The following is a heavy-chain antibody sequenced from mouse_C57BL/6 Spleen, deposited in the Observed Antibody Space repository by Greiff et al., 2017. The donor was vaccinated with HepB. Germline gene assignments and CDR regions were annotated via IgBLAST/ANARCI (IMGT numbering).Heavy chain of an antibody. V-gene: IGHV3-1*01. CDR2: ISYSGST. Sequence: EVQGVESGPGMVKPSQSLSLTCTVTGYSITSGYDWHWIRHFPGNKLEWMGYISYSGSTNYNPSLKSRISITHDTSKNHFFLKLNSVTTEDTATYYCAREGGKGTWFAYWGQGTLVTVSA. CDR3: AREGGKGTWFAY. J-gene: IGHJ3*01. CDR1: GYSITSGYD. D-gene: IGHD2-1*01.